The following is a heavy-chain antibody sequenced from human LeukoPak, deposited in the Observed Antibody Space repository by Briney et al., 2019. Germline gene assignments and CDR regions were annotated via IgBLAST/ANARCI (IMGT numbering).Heavy chain of an antibody. V-gene: IGHV3-21*01. CDR1: GFTFSSYS. CDR2: ISSSSYI. J-gene: IGHJ3*02. D-gene: IGHD3-10*01. CDR3: ARRFGEGAFDI. Sequence: PGGSLRLSCAASGFTFSSYSMNWVRQAPGKGLEWVSSISSSSYIYYADSVKGRFTISRDNAKSSLYLQMNSLRAEDTAVYYCARRFGEGAFDIWGQGTMVTVSS.